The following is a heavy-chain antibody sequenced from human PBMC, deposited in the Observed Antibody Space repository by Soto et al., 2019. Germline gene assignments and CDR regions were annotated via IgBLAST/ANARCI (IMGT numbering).Heavy chain of an antibody. CDR1: GFTFSDYY. Sequence: PGGSLRLSCAASGFTFSDYYMSWIRQAPGKGLEWVSYISRSGSTIYYADSVKGRFTISRDNAKSSLYLQMNSLRTEDTAVYYCATDVSSSGYYGGPDFYYGMDVWGQGTTVTVSS. CDR2: ISRSGSTI. J-gene: IGHJ6*02. V-gene: IGHV3-11*01. CDR3: ATDVSSSGYYGGPDFYYGMDV. D-gene: IGHD6-19*01.